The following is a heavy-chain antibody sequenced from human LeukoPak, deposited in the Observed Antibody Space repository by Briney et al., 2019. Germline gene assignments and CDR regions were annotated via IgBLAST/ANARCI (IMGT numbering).Heavy chain of an antibody. V-gene: IGHV1-8*01. D-gene: IGHD1-1*01. J-gene: IGHJ4*02. CDR1: GYTFTSYD. CDR2: MNPNSGNT. CDR3: ARVMKDWNHLDY. Sequence: GASVKVSCKASGYTFTSYDINWVRQATGQGLEWMGWMNPNSGNTGYAQKFQGRVTMTRNTSISTAYMELSSLRSEDTAVYYCARVMKDWNHLDYWGQGTLVTVSS.